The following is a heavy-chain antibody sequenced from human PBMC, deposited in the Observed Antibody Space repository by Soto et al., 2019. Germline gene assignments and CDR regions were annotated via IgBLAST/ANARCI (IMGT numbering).Heavy chain of an antibody. Sequence: EVQVLEAGGASVQPGGSLRLSCAASGFNVKSFAMSWVRQAPGKGLDWISGITGSGLTTYYADSVRGRFTISRDISQNTLFLQTNSLRVDDTALYYCVKGRGTTVWMDAFDIWGRGTVVTVSS. V-gene: IGHV3-23*01. J-gene: IGHJ3*02. CDR1: GFNVKSFA. CDR3: VKGRGTTVWMDAFDI. D-gene: IGHD4-17*01. CDR2: ITGSGLTT.